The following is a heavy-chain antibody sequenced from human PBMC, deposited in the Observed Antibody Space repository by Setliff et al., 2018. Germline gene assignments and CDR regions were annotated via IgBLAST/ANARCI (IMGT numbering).Heavy chain of an antibody. V-gene: IGHV3-7*01. J-gene: IGHJ4*02. D-gene: IGHD4-17*01. CDR3: ASSNYGGEDY. CDR1: GFTFSTYW. CDR2: IKQDGSEK. Sequence: GGSLRLSCAASGFTFSTYWMSWVRQAPGKGLEWVANIKQDGSEKYYVDSVKGRFSISRDNAKNSLYLQMNSLRAEDTAVYYCASSNYGGEDYWGQGTLVTVSS.